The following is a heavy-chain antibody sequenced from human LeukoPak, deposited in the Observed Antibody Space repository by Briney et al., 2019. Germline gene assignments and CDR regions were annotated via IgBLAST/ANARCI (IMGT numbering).Heavy chain of an antibody. D-gene: IGHD1-26*01. J-gene: IGHJ5*02. V-gene: IGHV3-21*04. CDR3: AKGHYYSGSYFWFDP. Sequence: PGGSLRLSCAASGFTFSSYSMNWVRQAPGKGLEWVSSITSSSSYIYYADSVKGRFTISRDNAKNSLYLQMNSLRAEDTAVYYCAKGHYYSGSYFWFDPWGQGTLVTVSS. CDR1: GFTFSSYS. CDR2: ITSSSSYI.